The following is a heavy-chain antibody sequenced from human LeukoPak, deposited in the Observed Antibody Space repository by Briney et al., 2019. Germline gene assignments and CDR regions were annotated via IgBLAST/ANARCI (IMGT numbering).Heavy chain of an antibody. CDR3: ARDGVYSSSSGVYYYYYMDV. Sequence: GGSLRLSCAASGFTFSSYSMNWVRQAPGKGLEWVSYISSGSSTIYYADSVKGRFTISRDNAKNSLYLQMNSLRAEDTAVYYCARDGVYSSSSGVYYYYYMDVWGKGTTVTVSS. V-gene: IGHV3-48*04. CDR2: ISSGSSTI. CDR1: GFTFSSYS. J-gene: IGHJ6*03. D-gene: IGHD6-6*01.